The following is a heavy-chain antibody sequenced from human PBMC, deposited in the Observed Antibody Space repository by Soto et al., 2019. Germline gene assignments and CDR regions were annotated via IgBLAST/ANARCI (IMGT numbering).Heavy chain of an antibody. CDR2: IYHTGIT. D-gene: IGHD3-10*01. Sequence: QVQLEESGPGLVKPSGTLSLTCAVSGGSISSSNWWTWVRQPPGKGLEWIGQIYHTGITDYNPSLKSRVSISVDKSKNQFSLKVTSVTAADTAMYYCARAESSMADYWGQGTLVTVSS. V-gene: IGHV4-4*02. J-gene: IGHJ4*02. CDR3: ARAESSMADY. CDR1: GGSISSSNW.